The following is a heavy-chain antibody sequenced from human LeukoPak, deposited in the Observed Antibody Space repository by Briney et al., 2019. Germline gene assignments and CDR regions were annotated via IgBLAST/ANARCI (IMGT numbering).Heavy chain of an antibody. CDR3: ARVTAVYGSGPKFDY. CDR2: IYYSGST. D-gene: IGHD3-10*01. J-gene: IGHJ4*02. V-gene: IGHV4-59*01. CDR1: GGSISSYY. Sequence: SETLSLTCTVPGGSISSYYWSWIRQPPGKGLEWIGYIYYSGSTNYNPSLKSRVTISVDTSKNQFSLKLSSVTAADTAVYYCARVTAVYGSGPKFDYWGQGTLVTVSS.